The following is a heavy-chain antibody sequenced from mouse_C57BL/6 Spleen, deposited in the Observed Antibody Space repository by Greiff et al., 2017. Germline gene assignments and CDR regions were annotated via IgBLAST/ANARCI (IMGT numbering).Heavy chain of an antibody. V-gene: IGHV2-4*01. CDR2: IWSGGST. Sequence: VQLQQSGPGLVQPSQSLSITCTVSGFSLTSYGVHWVRQPPGKGLEWLGVIWSGGSTDYNAAFISGLSISKDNSKSQVFFKMNSLQADDTAIYYCAKKGDGSSYDAMDYWGQGTSVTVSS. CDR1: GFSLTSYG. D-gene: IGHD1-1*01. J-gene: IGHJ4*01. CDR3: AKKGDGSSYDAMDY.